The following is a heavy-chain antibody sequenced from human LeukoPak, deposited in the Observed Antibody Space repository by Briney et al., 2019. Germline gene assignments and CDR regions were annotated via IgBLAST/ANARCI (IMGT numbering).Heavy chain of an antibody. Sequence: KPSETLSLTCTVSGGSISSYYWSWIRQPAGKGREWIGRIYTSGSTNYNPSLKGRVTMSVDTSKNQSFLKLSSLTAADTAVYYCARVISGLRGKPSFDPWGQGTLVTVPS. D-gene: IGHD4-17*01. CDR3: ARVISGLRGKPSFDP. V-gene: IGHV4-4*07. J-gene: IGHJ5*02. CDR1: GGSISSYY. CDR2: IYTSGST.